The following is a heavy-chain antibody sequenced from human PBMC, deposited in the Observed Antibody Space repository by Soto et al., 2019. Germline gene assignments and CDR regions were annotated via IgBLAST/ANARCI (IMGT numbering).Heavy chain of an antibody. Sequence: SVKVSCKASGGTVSSYAISWALQAPVQWLEWMGGIIPIFGTANYAQKFQGRVTITADESTSTAYMELSSLRSEDTAVYDCARVLYCSSTSCYGNYGMDVWGQGTTVTVSS. V-gene: IGHV1-69*13. CDR3: ARVLYCSSTSCYGNYGMDV. CDR1: GGTVSSYA. CDR2: IIPIFGTA. D-gene: IGHD2-2*01. J-gene: IGHJ6*01.